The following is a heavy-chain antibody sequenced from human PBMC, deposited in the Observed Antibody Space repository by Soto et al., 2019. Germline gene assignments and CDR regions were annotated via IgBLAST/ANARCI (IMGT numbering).Heavy chain of an antibody. CDR3: ARLRYYYDSSGYRLFDY. CDR2: ISAYNGNT. J-gene: IGHJ4*02. V-gene: IGHV1-18*01. CDR1: GYTFTSYG. Sequence: QVQLVQSGAEVKKPGASVKVSCKASGYTFTSYGISWVRQAPGQGLEWMGWISAYNGNTNYAQKLQGRVTMTTDTSTSTAYMALRSLRSDDTAVYYCARLRYYYDSSGYRLFDYWGQGTLVTVSS. D-gene: IGHD3-22*01.